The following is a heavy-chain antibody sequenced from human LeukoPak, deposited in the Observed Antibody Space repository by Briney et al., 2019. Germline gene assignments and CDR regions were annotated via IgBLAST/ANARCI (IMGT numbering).Heavy chain of an antibody. Sequence: ASVKVSCKASGYTFTSYGISWVRQAPGQGLEWMGGISAYNGNTNYAQKLQGRVTMTTDTSTSTAYMQLRSLRSHDTAVYYCASTHSSGWVFDYWRQGTLVSVCS. D-gene: IGHD6-19*01. CDR3: ASTHSSGWVFDY. V-gene: IGHV1-18*01. CDR2: ISAYNGNT. J-gene: IGHJ4*02. CDR1: GYTFTSYG.